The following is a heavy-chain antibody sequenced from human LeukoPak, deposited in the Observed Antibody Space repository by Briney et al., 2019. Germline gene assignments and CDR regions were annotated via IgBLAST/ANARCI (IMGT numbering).Heavy chain of an antibody. J-gene: IGHJ4*02. CDR1: GYTFTCYY. D-gene: IGHD3-22*01. CDR3: ARVRDSSGYYYGY. CDR2: INPNSGGT. V-gene: IGHV1-2*02. Sequence: ASVKVSCKASGYTFTCYYMHWVRQAPGQGLEWMGWINPNSGGTNYAQKFQGRVTMTMDTSISTAYMELSRLRSDDTAVYYCARVRDSSGYYYGYWGQGTLVTVSS.